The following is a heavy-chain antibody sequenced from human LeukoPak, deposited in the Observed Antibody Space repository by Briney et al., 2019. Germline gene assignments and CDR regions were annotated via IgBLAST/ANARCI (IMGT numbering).Heavy chain of an antibody. CDR2: ISSSSSYI. CDR1: GFTFSSYS. D-gene: IGHD2-15*01. J-gene: IGHJ2*01. Sequence: PGGSLRLSCAASGFTFSSYSMNWVRQAPGKGLEWVSSISSSSSYIYSADSVKGRFTISRDNAKNSLYLQMNSLRAEDTAVYYCAREYCSGGSCYSRPYWYFDLWGRGTLVTVSS. V-gene: IGHV3-21*01. CDR3: AREYCSGGSCYSRPYWYFDL.